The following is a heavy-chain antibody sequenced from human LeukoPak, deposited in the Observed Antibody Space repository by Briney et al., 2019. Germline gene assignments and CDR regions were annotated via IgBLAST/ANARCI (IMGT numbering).Heavy chain of an antibody. V-gene: IGHV1-18*01. Sequence: ASVKVSCKASGYTFTSYGISWVRQAPGQGLEWMGWISAYNGNTNYAQKLQGRVTMTTDTPTSTAYMELRSLRSDDTAVYYCASTPRGYSSSSGFDYWGQGTLVTVSS. D-gene: IGHD6-6*01. CDR3: ASTPRGYSSSSGFDY. CDR1: GYTFTSYG. J-gene: IGHJ4*02. CDR2: ISAYNGNT.